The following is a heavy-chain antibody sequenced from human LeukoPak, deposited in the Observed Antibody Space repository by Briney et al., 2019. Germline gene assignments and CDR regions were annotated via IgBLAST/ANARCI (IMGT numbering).Heavy chain of an antibody. D-gene: IGHD6-19*01. V-gene: IGHV3-23*01. Sequence: GGSLRPSCAASGFTFSTYAMSWVRQAPGKGLEWVSAISGSGSFTYYADSAKGRFTISRDNSKNTLYLQMNSLRAEDTAVYYCAKAVVSGRSFDYWGQGTLVTVSS. CDR2: ISGSGSFT. J-gene: IGHJ4*02. CDR1: GFTFSTYA. CDR3: AKAVVSGRSFDY.